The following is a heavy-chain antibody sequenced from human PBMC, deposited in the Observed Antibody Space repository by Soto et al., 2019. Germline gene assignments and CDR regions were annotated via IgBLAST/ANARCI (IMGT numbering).Heavy chain of an antibody. Sequence: PEGSLRLSCAASGFTFSSYAMSWVRQAPGKGLEWVSAISGSGGSTYYADSVKGRFTISRDNSKNTVYLQMNSLRAEDTAVYYCAKPGRYDSSGYYPYFDYWGQVALVTFSS. J-gene: IGHJ4*02. D-gene: IGHD3-22*01. CDR1: GFTFSSYA. CDR3: AKPGRYDSSGYYPYFDY. V-gene: IGHV3-23*01. CDR2: ISGSGGST.